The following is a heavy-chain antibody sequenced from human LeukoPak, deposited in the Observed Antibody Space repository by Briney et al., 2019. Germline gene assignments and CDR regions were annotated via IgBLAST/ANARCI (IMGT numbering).Heavy chain of an antibody. V-gene: IGHV3-21*06. CDR2: LSSSSSYI. Sequence: GGSLRLSCAASGFTFNTYTMNWVRQAPGKGLEWVCSLSSSSSYIYYADSVKGRFTVSRDNANNSVYLQMNTLRAEDTAVYYCARSRPKSYYEGGLFAFDIWGQGTMVTVSS. CDR3: ARSRPKSYYEGGLFAFDI. J-gene: IGHJ3*02. D-gene: IGHD3-22*01. CDR1: GFTFNTYT.